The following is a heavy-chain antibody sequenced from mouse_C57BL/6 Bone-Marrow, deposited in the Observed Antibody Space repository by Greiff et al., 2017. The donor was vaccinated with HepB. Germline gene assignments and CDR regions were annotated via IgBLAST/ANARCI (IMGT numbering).Heavy chain of an antibody. CDR3: AVPITTVVADWYFDV. V-gene: IGHV1-75*01. Sequence: QVQLQQSGPELVKPGASVKISCKASGYTFTDYYINWVKQRPGQGLEWIGWIFPGSGSTYYNEKFKGKATLTVDKSSSTAYMLLSSLTSEDSAVYFCAVPITTVVADWYFDVWGTGTTVTVSS. CDR2: IFPGSGST. D-gene: IGHD1-1*01. J-gene: IGHJ1*03. CDR1: GYTFTDYY.